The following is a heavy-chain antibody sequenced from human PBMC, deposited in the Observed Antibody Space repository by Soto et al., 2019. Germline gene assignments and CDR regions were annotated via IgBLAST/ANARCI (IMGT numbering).Heavy chain of an antibody. CDR3: ARAPWELPLDY. CDR1: GFAFSSYS. CDR2: ISSSSSTI. V-gene: IGHV3-48*04. D-gene: IGHD1-26*01. J-gene: IGHJ4*02. Sequence: PGGSLRLSCAASGFAFSSYSMNWVRQAPGKGLEWVSYISSSSSTIYYADSVKGRFTISRDNAKNTLYLQMNSLRAEDTAVYYCARAPWELPLDYWGQGTLVTVSS.